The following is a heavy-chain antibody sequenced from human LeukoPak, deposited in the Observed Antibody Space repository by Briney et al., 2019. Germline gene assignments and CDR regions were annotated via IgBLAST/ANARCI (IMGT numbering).Heavy chain of an antibody. Sequence: GGSLRPPCAASGFTFSSYAMSWVRQAPGKGLEWVSAISGSGGSTYYADSVKGRFTISRDNSKNTLYLQMNSLRAEDTAVYYCAKDLIAAAGTEEEFDYWGQGTLVTVSS. D-gene: IGHD6-13*01. CDR1: GFTFSSYA. J-gene: IGHJ4*02. CDR2: ISGSGGST. CDR3: AKDLIAAAGTEEEFDY. V-gene: IGHV3-23*01.